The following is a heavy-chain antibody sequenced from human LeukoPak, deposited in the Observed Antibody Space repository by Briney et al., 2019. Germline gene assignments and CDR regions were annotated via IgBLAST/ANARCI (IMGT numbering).Heavy chain of an antibody. D-gene: IGHD6-19*01. CDR2: IYYSGST. Sequence: SETLSLTCTVSGGSISSYYWSWIRQPPGKGLEWIGYIYYSGSTNYNPSLKSRVTISVDTSKNQFSLKLSSVTAADTAVYYCARDAPSSGWYVPGFDPWGQGTLVTVSS. J-gene: IGHJ5*02. V-gene: IGHV4-59*01. CDR1: GGSISSYY. CDR3: ARDAPSSGWYVPGFDP.